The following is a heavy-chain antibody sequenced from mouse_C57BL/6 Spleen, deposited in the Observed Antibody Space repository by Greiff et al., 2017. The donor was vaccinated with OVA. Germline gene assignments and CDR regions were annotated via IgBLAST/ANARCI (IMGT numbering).Heavy chain of an antibody. CDR3: AREGGYTYGY. CDR1: GYTFTSYW. D-gene: IGHD1-1*02. CDR2: IDPSDSDT. Sequence: VQLHQPGAELVRPGSSVKLSCKASGYTFTSYWMHWVKQRPIQGLEWIGNIDPSDSDTHYNQKFKNKATLTVDKSSSTAYMQLSSLTSEDAAVYYCAREGGYTYGYWGQGTTLTVSS. V-gene: IGHV1-52*01. J-gene: IGHJ2*01.